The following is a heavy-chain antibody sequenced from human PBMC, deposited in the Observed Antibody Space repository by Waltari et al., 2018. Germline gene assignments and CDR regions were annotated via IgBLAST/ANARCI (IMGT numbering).Heavy chain of an antibody. CDR3: ATDTSPPY. CDR2: IIPKIGAS. CDR1: GRTFGRFA. J-gene: IGHJ4*02. V-gene: IGHV1-69*01. D-gene: IGHD2-2*01. Sequence: QVQLVQSGAEVKKPGSSVKVPCKASGRTFGRFAVSWVRQVAGEGLEWMGGIIPKIGASNYAQKFQGRVTITADDSTRIAYMEVSSLSFEDTAVYFCATDTSPPYWGQGTLVIVSS.